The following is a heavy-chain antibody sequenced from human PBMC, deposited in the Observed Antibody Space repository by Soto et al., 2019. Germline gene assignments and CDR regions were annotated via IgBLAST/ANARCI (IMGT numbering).Heavy chain of an antibody. D-gene: IGHD6-19*01. CDR3: AREDSSGWDRNWFDP. J-gene: IGHJ5*02. CDR2: INAGNGNT. V-gene: IGHV1-3*01. Sequence: ASVKVSCKASGYTFTSYAMHWVRQAPGQRLEWMGWINAGNGNTKYSQKFQGRVTITRDTSASTAYMELSSLRSEDTAVYYCAREDSSGWDRNWFDPWGQGTLVTSPQ. CDR1: GYTFTSYA.